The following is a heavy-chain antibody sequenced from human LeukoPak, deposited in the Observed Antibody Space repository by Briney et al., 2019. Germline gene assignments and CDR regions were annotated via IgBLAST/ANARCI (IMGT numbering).Heavy chain of an antibody. D-gene: IGHD2-2*01. CDR2: ISYDGSNK. J-gene: IGHJ4*02. Sequence: GRSLRLSCAASGFTFSSYGMHWVRRAPGKGLEWVAVISYDGSNKYYADSVKGRFTISRDNSKNTLYLQMNSLRAEDTAVYYCARDPVPAAARHFDYWGQGTLVTVSS. CDR1: GFTFSSYG. CDR3: ARDPVPAAARHFDY. V-gene: IGHV3-30*03.